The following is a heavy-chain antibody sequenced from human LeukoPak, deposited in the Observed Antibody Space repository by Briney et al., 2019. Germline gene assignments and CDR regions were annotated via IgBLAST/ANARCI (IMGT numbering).Heavy chain of an antibody. J-gene: IGHJ4*02. CDR1: GFTFSSYG. CDR2: IRYDGSNK. D-gene: IGHD4/OR15-4a*01. Sequence: GGSLRLSCAASGFTFSSYGMHWVRQAPGKGLEWVAFIRYDGSNKYYADSVKGRFTISRDNSKNTLYLQMNSLRAEDTAVYYCARRAGAYSNPYDYWGQGTLVTVSS. V-gene: IGHV3-30*02. CDR3: ARRAGAYSNPYDY.